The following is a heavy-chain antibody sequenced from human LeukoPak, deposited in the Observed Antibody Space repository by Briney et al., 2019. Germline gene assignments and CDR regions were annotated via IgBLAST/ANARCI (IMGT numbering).Heavy chain of an antibody. J-gene: IGHJ4*02. V-gene: IGHV3-7*01. CDR2: IKQDGSEK. D-gene: IGHD1-26*01. CDR3: TIEREGGSFYPY. CDR1: GFIFSGYW. Sequence: PGGSLRLSCAASGFIFSGYWMSWVRQAPGRGLEWVANIKQDGSEKYYVDSVKGRFTMSTDNAKNSLYLHMSSLRAEDTAVYYCTIEREGGSFYPYWGQGTLVTVSS.